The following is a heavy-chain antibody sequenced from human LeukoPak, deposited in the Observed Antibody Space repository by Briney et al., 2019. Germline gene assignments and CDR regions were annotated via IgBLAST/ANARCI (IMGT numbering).Heavy chain of an antibody. D-gene: IGHD6-19*01. CDR3: ARETAPYSSGWYKPLRFDY. V-gene: IGHV3-30*04. J-gene: IGHJ4*02. CDR2: ISYDGSNK. Sequence: PGGSLRLSCAASGFTFSSYAMHWVRQAPGKGLEWVAVISYDGSNKYYADSVKGRFTISRDNSKNTLYLQMNSLRAEDTAVYYCARETAPYSSGWYKPLRFDYWGQGTLVTVSS. CDR1: GFTFSSYA.